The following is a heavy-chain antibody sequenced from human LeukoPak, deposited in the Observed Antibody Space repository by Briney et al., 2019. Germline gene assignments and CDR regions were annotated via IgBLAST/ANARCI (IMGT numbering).Heavy chain of an antibody. D-gene: IGHD4-23*01. CDR1: GFTFSSYG. J-gene: IGHJ4*02. V-gene: IGHV3-30*18. CDR3: AKDAGGNSFYFDY. Sequence: GRSLRLSCAASGFTFSSYGMHWVRQAPGKGLEWVAVILYDGSNKYYADSVKGRFTISRDNSKNTLYLQMNSLRAEDTAVYYCAKDAGGNSFYFDYWGQGTLVTVSS. CDR2: ILYDGSNK.